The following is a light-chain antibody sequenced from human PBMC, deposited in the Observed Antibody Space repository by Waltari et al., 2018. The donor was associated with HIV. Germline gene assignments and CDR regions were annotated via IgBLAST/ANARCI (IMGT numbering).Light chain of an antibody. CDR3: SSYAGINNLL. Sequence: QSALTQPPSASGSPGQTVNIYCTGTSSDVGGYNYVSWYQQHPGKAPKLMIYEVSKRPSGFPHRFSGFTSFNTASLTFAGLQAEDWSDSYCSSYAGINNLLFGGGTKLTVL. CDR1: SSDVGGYNY. V-gene: IGLV2-8*01. J-gene: IGLJ2*01. CDR2: EVS.